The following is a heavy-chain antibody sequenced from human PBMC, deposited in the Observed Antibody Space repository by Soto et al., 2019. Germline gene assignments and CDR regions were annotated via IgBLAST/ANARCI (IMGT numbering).Heavy chain of an antibody. D-gene: IGHD1-26*01. V-gene: IGHV4-61*08. CDR3: ARVLSPSQILKKLYYPEVYYYYMDV. Sequence: SETLSLTCTVSGGSISSGGYYWSWIRQHPGKGLEWIGYIYYSGSTNYNPSLKSRVTISVDTSKNQFSLKLSSVTAADTAVYYCARVLSPSQILKKLYYPEVYYYYMDVWGKGTTVTVSS. CDR2: IYYSGST. CDR1: GGSISSGGYY. J-gene: IGHJ6*03.